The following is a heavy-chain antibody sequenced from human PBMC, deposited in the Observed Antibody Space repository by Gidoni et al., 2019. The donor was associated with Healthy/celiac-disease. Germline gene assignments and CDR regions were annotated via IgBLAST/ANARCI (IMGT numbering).Heavy chain of an antibody. D-gene: IGHD3-10*01. CDR2: ISSSSSYI. Sequence: EVPLVESGEGLVKPGGSLRLSCATSGFTFSSYSLNWVRQAPGKGLEWVSSISSSSSYIYYADSVKGRFTISRDNAKNSLYLQMNSLRAEDTAVYYCARDRDGSADDYWGQGTLVTVSS. CDR1: GFTFSSYS. V-gene: IGHV3-21*01. J-gene: IGHJ4*02. CDR3: ARDRDGSADDY.